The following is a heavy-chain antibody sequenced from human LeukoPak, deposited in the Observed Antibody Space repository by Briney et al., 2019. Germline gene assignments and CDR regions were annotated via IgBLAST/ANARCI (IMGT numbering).Heavy chain of an antibody. CDR1: VLTFSNYG. V-gene: IGHV3-30*02. CDR3: ARESGSVTSEVDFDY. J-gene: IGHJ4*02. CDR2: IRYDGTNK. Sequence: GGSLRLSCAASVLTFSNYGIDWVRQAPAKGLEWVACIRYDGTNKYYADSVKGRFTISRDNSKNTMYLQMNSLRAEDTAVYYCARESGSVTSEVDFDYWGQGTLVTVSS. D-gene: IGHD4-17*01.